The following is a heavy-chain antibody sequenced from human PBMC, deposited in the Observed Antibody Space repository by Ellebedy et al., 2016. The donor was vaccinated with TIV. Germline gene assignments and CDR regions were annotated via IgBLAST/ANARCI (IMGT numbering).Heavy chain of an antibody. CDR1: GFTFSRHG. D-gene: IGHD1-26*01. CDR2: IYFDGTNL. J-gene: IGHJ4*02. V-gene: IGHV3-33*01. Sequence: GESLKISCSSSGFTFSRHGMHWVRQAPDRGLEWVAVIYFDGTNLHYADSVKGRFTISRDNSRNILYLEMNNFSPEDTATYFCARDEGSPVVGAQGPLDHWGQGTPVYVSS. CDR3: ARDEGSPVVGAQGPLDH.